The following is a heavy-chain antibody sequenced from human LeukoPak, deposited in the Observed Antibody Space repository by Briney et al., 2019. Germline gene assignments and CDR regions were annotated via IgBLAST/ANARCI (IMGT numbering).Heavy chain of an antibody. V-gene: IGHV3-7*01. CDR2: IKQDGSEK. CDR3: ARDGYFGYCSGGSCYYFDY. D-gene: IGHD2-15*01. J-gene: IGHJ4*02. CDR1: GFTFSNAW. Sequence: PGGSLRLSCAASGFTFSNAWMSWVRQAPGKGLEWVANIKQDGSEKYYVDSVKGRFTISRDNAKNSLYLQMNSLRAEDTAVYYCARDGYFGYCSGGSCYYFDYWGQGTLVTVSS.